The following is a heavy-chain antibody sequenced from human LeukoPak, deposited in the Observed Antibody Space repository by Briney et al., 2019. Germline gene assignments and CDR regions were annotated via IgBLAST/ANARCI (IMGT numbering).Heavy chain of an antibody. CDR2: INDSGRRT. D-gene: IGHD5-24*01. Sequence: GGSLRLSCAASGFISSTYRMSWVRQAPGKGLEWVSLINDSGRRTYYADSVKGRFTVSRDNSKYTLYLQMNSLRVEDTAVYYCASSTYNYDYALDVWGQGTTVTVSS. CDR1: GFISSTYR. CDR3: ASSTYNYDYALDV. V-gene: IGHV3-23*01. J-gene: IGHJ6*02.